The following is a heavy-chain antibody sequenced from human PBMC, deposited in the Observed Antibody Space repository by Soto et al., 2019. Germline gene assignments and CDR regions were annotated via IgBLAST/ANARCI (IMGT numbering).Heavy chain of an antibody. CDR1: GGSISSYS. CDR3: ARLIIELVCLISAYDRDCFDP. Sequence: SETLSLTCTVSGGSISSYSWRWIRQPQGKGLEWTGHIYYSGSTNYNPSLKSRVSISVDTSKNHLSLKLSSVTAADTAVYYCARLIIELVCLISAYDRDCFDPWGQGTLVTVSS. J-gene: IGHJ5*02. V-gene: IGHV4-59*12. CDR2: IYYSGST. D-gene: IGHD2-8*02.